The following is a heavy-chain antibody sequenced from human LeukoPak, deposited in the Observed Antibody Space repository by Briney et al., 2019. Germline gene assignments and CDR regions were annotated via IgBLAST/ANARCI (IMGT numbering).Heavy chain of an antibody. D-gene: IGHD3-22*01. Sequence: SETLSLTCAVYGGSFSGYYWSWIRQPAGKGLEWIGRIYTSGSTNYNPSLKSRVTISVDTSKNQLSLKLSSVTAADTAVYYCARDPYYYDSSGYRPFDYWGQGTLVTVSS. V-gene: IGHV4-4*07. CDR1: GGSFSGYY. J-gene: IGHJ4*02. CDR3: ARDPYYYDSSGYRPFDY. CDR2: IYTSGST.